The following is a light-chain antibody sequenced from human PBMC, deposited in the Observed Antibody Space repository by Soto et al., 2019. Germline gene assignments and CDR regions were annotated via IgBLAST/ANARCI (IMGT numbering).Light chain of an antibody. CDR1: SSDVGAYNY. CDR2: EVS. CDR3: ISYAGSNIFV. Sequence: QSALTQPPSASGSPGRSVTIACTGTSSDVGAYNYVSWYQQHPGKVPKLMIYEVSKRPSGVPDRFSGSKSGNTASLTVSGLQAEDEADYYCISYAGSNIFVFGTGTKVTVL. J-gene: IGLJ1*01. V-gene: IGLV2-8*01.